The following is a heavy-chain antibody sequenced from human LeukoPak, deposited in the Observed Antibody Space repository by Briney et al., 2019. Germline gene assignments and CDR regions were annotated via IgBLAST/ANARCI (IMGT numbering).Heavy chain of an antibody. Sequence: GASVKVSCKASGHTFTNYGITWVRQAPGQGLEWMGWISAYNGNTNYEQKLQGRVTMTTDTSTSTAYMELRSLRSDDTAVYYCASLKNSYDSSGYLVTDAFDIWGQGTMVTVSS. V-gene: IGHV1-18*01. CDR3: ASLKNSYDSSGYLVTDAFDI. CDR2: ISAYNGNT. D-gene: IGHD3-22*01. CDR1: GHTFTNYG. J-gene: IGHJ3*02.